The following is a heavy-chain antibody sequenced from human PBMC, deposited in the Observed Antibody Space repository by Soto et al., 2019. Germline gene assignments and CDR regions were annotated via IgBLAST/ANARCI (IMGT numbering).Heavy chain of an antibody. V-gene: IGHV4-30-4*01. J-gene: IGHJ5*02. CDR2: IYYSGST. CDR3: ARDAYYQPHWFDP. D-gene: IGHD2-2*01. CDR1: GGSISSGDYY. Sequence: PSETLSLTCTVSGGSISSGDYYWSWIRQPPGKGLEWIGYIYYSGSTYYNPSLKSRVSISVDTSKNQFSLKLSSVTAADTAVYSCARDAYYQPHWFDPWGQGSLVTVSS.